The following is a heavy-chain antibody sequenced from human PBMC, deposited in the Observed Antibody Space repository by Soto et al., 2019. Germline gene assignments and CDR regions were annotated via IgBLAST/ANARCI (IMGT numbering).Heavy chain of an antibody. D-gene: IGHD6-13*01. J-gene: IGHJ6*02. CDR3: ARVAAGYYYYGMDV. Sequence: GGSLRLSCAASGFTFSSYDMHWVRQATGKGLEWVSAIGTAGDTYYPGSVKGRFTISRENAKNSLYLQMNSLRAEDTAVYYCARVAAGYYYYGMDVWGQGTTVTVSS. V-gene: IGHV3-13*01. CDR1: GFTFSSYD. CDR2: IGTAGDT.